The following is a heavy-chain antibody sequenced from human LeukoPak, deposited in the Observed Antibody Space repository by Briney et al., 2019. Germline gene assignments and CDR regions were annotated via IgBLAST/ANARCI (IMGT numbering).Heavy chain of an antibody. V-gene: IGHV4-34*01. CDR1: GGSFSGYY. CDR3: ARARQDVTRIVLVMPAVSYYLAV. D-gene: IGHD3-22*01. J-gene: IGHJ6*03. CDR2: VNPSGST. Sequence: SETLSVTCAVYGGSFSGYYWTWIRQTPAKGLEWIGEVNPSGSTNYNPSLKSRVTISVDTSKNQFALELSAVTAAATAVYSCARARQDVTRIVLVMPAVSYYLAVWAKGTTVTVS.